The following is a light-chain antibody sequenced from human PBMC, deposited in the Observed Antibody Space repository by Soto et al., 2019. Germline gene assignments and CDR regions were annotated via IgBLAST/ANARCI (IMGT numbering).Light chain of an antibody. V-gene: IGLV2-8*01. CDR3: ISYAGSNLLYV. CDR1: SSDVGGYNY. CDR2: EVS. Sequence: SVLTKPPSASGSPGQSVTISCTGTSSDVGGYNYVSWYQQHPGKAPKLMIYEVSKRPSGVPDRFSGSKSGNTASLTVSGLQAEDEADYYCISYAGSNLLYVFGTGTKVTVL. J-gene: IGLJ1*01.